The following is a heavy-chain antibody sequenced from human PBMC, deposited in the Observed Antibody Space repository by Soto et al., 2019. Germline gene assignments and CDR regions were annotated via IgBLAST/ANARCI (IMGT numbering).Heavy chain of an antibody. CDR1: GVTFSSYA. V-gene: IGHV3-23*01. CDR2: ISGSGGST. CDR3: AKEFYEAIVVVPAFAY. J-gene: IGHJ4*02. D-gene: IGHD2-2*01. Sequence: PGGSLRLSCAASGVTFSSYAMSWVRQAPGQGLEWVSAISGSGGSTYYADSVKGRFTISRDNSKNTLYLQMNSLRAEDTAVYYCAKEFYEAIVVVPAFAYWGQGTLVTVSS.